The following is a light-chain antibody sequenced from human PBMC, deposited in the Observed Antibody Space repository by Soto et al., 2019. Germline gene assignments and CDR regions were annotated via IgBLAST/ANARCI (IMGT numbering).Light chain of an antibody. CDR2: KAS. V-gene: IGKV1-5*03. CDR1: QSISSW. J-gene: IGKJ5*01. Sequence: DIQMTQSPSTVSASVRDRVTITCRASQSISSWLAWYQQKPGKAPKLLIYKASSLESGVPSRFSGSGSGTEFTLTISSLQPDDFATYYCQQYNSYPITFGQGTRLEI. CDR3: QQYNSYPIT.